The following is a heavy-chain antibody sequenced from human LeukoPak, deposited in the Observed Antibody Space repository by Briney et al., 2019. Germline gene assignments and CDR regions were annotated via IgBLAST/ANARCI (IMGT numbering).Heavy chain of an antibody. D-gene: IGHD6-13*01. J-gene: IGHJ4*02. Sequence: ASVKVSCKASGGTFSSYAISWVRQAPGQGLEWMGRIIPILGIANYAQKFQGRVTITADKSTSTAYMELSSLRSEDTAVYYCARERRYSSSWYNDYWGQGTLVTVSS. CDR2: IIPILGIA. CDR3: ARERRYSSSWYNDY. CDR1: GGTFSSYA. V-gene: IGHV1-69*04.